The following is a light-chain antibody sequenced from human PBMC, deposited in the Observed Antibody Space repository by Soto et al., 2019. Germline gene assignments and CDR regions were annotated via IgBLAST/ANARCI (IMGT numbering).Light chain of an antibody. CDR1: SSDVGGYNY. J-gene: IGLJ2*01. V-gene: IGLV2-14*03. Sequence: QSALTQPASVSGSPGQSITISCTGPSSDVGGYNYVSWYQQHPGKAPKLMIYDVSSRPSGVSIRFSGSKSGNTASLTISGLQADDEADYYCSSYARSNTLVFGGGTKLTVL. CDR2: DVS. CDR3: SSYARSNTLV.